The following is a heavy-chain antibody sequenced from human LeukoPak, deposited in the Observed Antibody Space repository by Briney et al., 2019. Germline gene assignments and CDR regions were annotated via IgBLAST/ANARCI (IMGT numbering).Heavy chain of an antibody. V-gene: IGHV3-23*01. J-gene: IGHJ4*02. D-gene: IGHD3-22*01. CDR3: ARDRPNYYGSDGHYYRRDGDY. CDR1: GFTLSIYA. CDR2: ITSRGEST. Sequence: GGSLRLSCAASGFTLSIYAMSWVRQAPGKGLQWVSSITSRGESTWYADSVKGRFTITRDNSENTLYLQMHSLRAEDTAVYYCARDRPNYYGSDGHYYRRDGDYWGRGTLVSVSS.